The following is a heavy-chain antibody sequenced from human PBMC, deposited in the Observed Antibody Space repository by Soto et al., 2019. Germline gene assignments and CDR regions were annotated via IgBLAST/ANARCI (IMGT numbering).Heavy chain of an antibody. CDR1: GLTFGSRA. CDR2: ITDTGGDA. D-gene: IGHD3-10*01. V-gene: IGHV3-23*01. Sequence: GGSLRLSCVASGLTFGSRAMSWVRQAPGKGLQWVSTITDTGGDAKYADSVRGRFVISRDNSKKMLYLQMTSLTAEDSAMYFCARGSTDSYPGSRIFDFWGRGTLVTVSS. CDR3: ARGSTDSYPGSRIFDF. J-gene: IGHJ4*02.